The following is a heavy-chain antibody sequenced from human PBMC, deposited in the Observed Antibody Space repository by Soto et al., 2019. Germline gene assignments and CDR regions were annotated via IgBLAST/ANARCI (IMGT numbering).Heavy chain of an antibody. Sequence: EVQLVESGGGLVQPGGSLRLSCAASGFTVSSKYMSWVRQAPGKGLEWVSLIQSGGTTYYADSVKGRFTISRDSSKNMLHLQMDSLRSVDTAVYDCARDDILRSGGSCYGVAMDVWGKGTTVTVSS. V-gene: IGHV3-66*01. J-gene: IGHJ6*03. CDR2: IQSGGTT. D-gene: IGHD2-15*01. CDR1: GFTVSSKY. CDR3: ARDDILRSGGSCYGVAMDV.